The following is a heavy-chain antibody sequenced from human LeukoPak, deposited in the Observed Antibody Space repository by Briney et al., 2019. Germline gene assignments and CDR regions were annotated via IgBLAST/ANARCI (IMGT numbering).Heavy chain of an antibody. CDR3: ARGKKYSIPFDY. Sequence: GESLKISCKGSGYSFTGSWIGWVRQLHGKGVEWMGIIYPGDSDTRYSSSFQRQVTISADKSISTAHLQWSSLKASDTAMYCCARGKKYSIPFDYRGQGTLVTVSS. CDR1: GYSFTGSW. V-gene: IGHV5-51*01. D-gene: IGHD5-18*01. CDR2: IYPGDSDT. J-gene: IGHJ4*02.